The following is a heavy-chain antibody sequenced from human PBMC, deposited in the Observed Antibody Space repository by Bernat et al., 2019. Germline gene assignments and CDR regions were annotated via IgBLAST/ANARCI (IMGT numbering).Heavy chain of an antibody. J-gene: IGHJ3*02. Sequence: QVQLVESGGGVVQPGRSLRLSCAASGFTFSSYGMHWVRQAPGQGLEWLAVIWYDGSNKYYADSVKGRFTISRDNSKNTLYLQMNRLRAEDTAVYYCAREGATSDAFDIWGQGTMVTVSS. CDR2: IWYDGSNK. CDR1: GFTFSSYG. V-gene: IGHV3-33*01. CDR3: AREGATSDAFDI. D-gene: IGHD1-26*01.